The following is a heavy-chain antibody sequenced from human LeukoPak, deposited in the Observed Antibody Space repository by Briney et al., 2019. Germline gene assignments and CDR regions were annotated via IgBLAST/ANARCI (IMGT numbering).Heavy chain of an antibody. CDR3: AKDSRSSSWYVKGFYYYYYYMDV. J-gene: IGHJ6*03. CDR2: IRYDGSNK. CDR1: GFTFSSYG. V-gene: IGHV3-30*02. D-gene: IGHD6-13*01. Sequence: PGGSLRLSCAASGFTFSSYGMHWVRQAPGKGLEWVAFIRYDGSNKYYADSVKGRFTISRDNSKNTLYLQMNSLRAEDTAVYYCAKDSRSSSWYVKGFYYYYYYMDVWGKGTTVTVSS.